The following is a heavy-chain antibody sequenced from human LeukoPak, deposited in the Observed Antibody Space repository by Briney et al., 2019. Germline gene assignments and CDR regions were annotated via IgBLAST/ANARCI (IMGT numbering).Heavy chain of an antibody. CDR3: ARDGSYYGSGNHDY. D-gene: IGHD3-10*01. CDR1: GFTFSSYS. CDR2: ISSSSSTI. V-gene: IGHV3-48*01. Sequence: GGSLRLSCAASGFTFSSYSMSWVRQAPGKGLEWVSYISSSSSTIYYADSVKGRFTISRDNAKNSLYLQMNSLRAEDTAVYYCARDGSYYGSGNHDYWGQGTLVTVSS. J-gene: IGHJ4*02.